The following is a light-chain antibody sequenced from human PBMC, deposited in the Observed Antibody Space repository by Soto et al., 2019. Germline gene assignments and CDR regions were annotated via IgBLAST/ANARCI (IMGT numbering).Light chain of an antibody. CDR2: AAS. CDR3: QQYGTSPQG. CDR1: QSVSSSY. Sequence: EIVLTQSPGTLSLSPGERATLSCRASQSVSSSYLAWYQQKPGQAPRLLIYAASSRATRIPDRFSGSGSGTDFTLPISRLEPEDFAVYYCQQYGTSPQGFGPGTKVDIK. J-gene: IGKJ3*01. V-gene: IGKV3-20*01.